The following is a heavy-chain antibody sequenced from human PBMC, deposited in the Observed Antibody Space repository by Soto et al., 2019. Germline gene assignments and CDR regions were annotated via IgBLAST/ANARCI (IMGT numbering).Heavy chain of an antibody. V-gene: IGHV4-30-4*01. Sequence: SETLSLTCTVSGGSTSSDNYWSWIRQPPGKGLEWIGHIYYSGNTDYNPSLKSRLAISIDTSKNQFSLKLSSVTAADTAVYFCAREGGESSDGLYYFDYWGQGSLVTVSS. CDR2: IYYSGNT. D-gene: IGHD6-6*01. CDR1: GGSTSSDNY. J-gene: IGHJ4*02. CDR3: AREGGESSDGLYYFDY.